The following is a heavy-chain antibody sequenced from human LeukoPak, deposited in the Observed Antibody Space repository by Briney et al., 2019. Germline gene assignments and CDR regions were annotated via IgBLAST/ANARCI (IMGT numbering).Heavy chain of an antibody. CDR3: AKGWYDILTGFFDY. J-gene: IGHJ4*02. D-gene: IGHD3-9*01. CDR2: ISWNSGSI. V-gene: IGHV3-9*03. Sequence: PGRSLRLSCAASGFTFDDYAMHWVRQAPGKGLEWVSGISWNSGSIGYADSVKGRFTISRDNAKNSLYLQMNILRAEDMALYYCAKGWYDILTGFFDYWGQGTLVTVSS. CDR1: GFTFDDYA.